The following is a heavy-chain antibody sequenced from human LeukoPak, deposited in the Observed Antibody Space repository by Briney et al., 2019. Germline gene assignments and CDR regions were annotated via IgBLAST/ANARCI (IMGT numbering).Heavy chain of an antibody. J-gene: IGHJ4*02. V-gene: IGHV4-59*01. CDR1: GGSISSYY. CDR3: ARVSSSGWYEWGNFDY. Sequence: PSETLSLTCTVSGGSISSYYWSWIRQPPGKGLEWLGYIYYSGGTNYNPSLKSRVTISVDTSKNQFSLKLSSVTAADTAVYYCARVSSSGWYEWGNFDYWGQGTLVTVSS. CDR2: IYYSGGT. D-gene: IGHD6-19*01.